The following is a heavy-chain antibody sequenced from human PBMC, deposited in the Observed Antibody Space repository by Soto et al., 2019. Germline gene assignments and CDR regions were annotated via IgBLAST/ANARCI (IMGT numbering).Heavy chain of an antibody. J-gene: IGHJ6*02. Sequence: SVKVSCKASGGTFSSYAISWVRQAPGQELEWMGGIIPFLGTENYAQKFQGRVTIIADDSTSTAYMELSSLRSEDTAVYYCASAPPDEGTGGAPNYSSGMDIWGQGTTVTVSS. V-gene: IGHV1-69*13. CDR1: GGTFSSYA. CDR3: ASAPPDEGTGGAPNYSSGMDI. CDR2: IIPFLGTE. D-gene: IGHD1-26*01.